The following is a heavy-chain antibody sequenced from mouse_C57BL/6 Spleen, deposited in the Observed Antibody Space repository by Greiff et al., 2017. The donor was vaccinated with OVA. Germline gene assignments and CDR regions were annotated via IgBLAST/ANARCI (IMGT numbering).Heavy chain of an antibody. J-gene: IGHJ1*03. D-gene: IGHD2-3*01. V-gene: IGHV1-53*01. Sequence: QVQLQQPGTELVKPGASVKLSCKASGYTFTSYWMHWVKQRPGQGLEWIGNINPSNGGSNYNAKFKSKATLTVDKSSSTAYMQLSSLTSEDSAVDYCAIYDGYDWYFDVWGTGTTVTVSS. CDR2: INPSNGGS. CDR3: AIYDGYDWYFDV. CDR1: GYTFTSYW.